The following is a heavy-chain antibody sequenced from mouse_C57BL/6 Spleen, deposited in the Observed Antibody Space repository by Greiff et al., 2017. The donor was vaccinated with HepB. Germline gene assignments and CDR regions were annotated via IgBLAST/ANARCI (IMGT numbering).Heavy chain of an antibody. Sequence: VQLQESGAELARPGASVKLSCKASGYTFTSYGISWVKQRTGQGFEWIGEIYPRSGNTYYNEKFTGKATLTADKSSSTAYMELRSLTSEDSAVYCCARSGTTVVALDYWGQGTTLTVSS. CDR2: IYPRSGNT. CDR3: ARSGTTVVALDY. CDR1: GYTFTSYG. V-gene: IGHV1-81*01. D-gene: IGHD1-1*01. J-gene: IGHJ2*01.